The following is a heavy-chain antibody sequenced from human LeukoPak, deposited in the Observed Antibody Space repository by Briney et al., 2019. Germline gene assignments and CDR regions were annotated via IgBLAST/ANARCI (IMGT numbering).Heavy chain of an antibody. J-gene: IGHJ6*03. CDR1: GGSISSYY. CDR3: ARVVGHYDSSGYYYAGHYYYYMDV. CDR2: IYYSGST. V-gene: IGHV4-59*01. D-gene: IGHD3-22*01. Sequence: PSETLSLTCTVSGGSISSYYWSWIRQPPGKGLEWIGYIYYSGSTNYNPPLKSRVTISVDTSKNQFSLKLSSVTAADTAVYYCARVVGHYDSSGYYYAGHYYYYMDVWGKGTTVTVSS.